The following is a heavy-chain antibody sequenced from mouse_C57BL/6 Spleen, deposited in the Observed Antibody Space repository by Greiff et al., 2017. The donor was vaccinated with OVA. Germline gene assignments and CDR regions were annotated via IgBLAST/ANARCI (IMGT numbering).Heavy chain of an antibody. CDR2: IDPENGDT. CDR1: GFNIKDDY. Sequence: VQLKQSGAELVRPGASVKLSCTASGFNIKDDYMHWVKQRPEQGLEWIGWIDPENGDTEYASKFQGKATITADTSSNTAYLQLSSLTSEDTAVYYCTNYGNYGDDWGQGTTLTVSS. J-gene: IGHJ2*01. D-gene: IGHD2-1*01. CDR3: TNYGNYGDD. V-gene: IGHV14-4*01.